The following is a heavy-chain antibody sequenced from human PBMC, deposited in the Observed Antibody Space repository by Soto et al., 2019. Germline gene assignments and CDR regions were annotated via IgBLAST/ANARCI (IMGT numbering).Heavy chain of an antibody. Sequence: PGGSLRLSCAASGFTFSNAWMSWVRQAPWKGLEWVGRIKSKTDGGTTDYAAPVKGRFTISRDDSKNTLYLQMNSLKTEDTAVYYCTTIHGIAAGFKGCDYYYDLKAVWGKGTTVTVSS. CDR1: GFTFSNAW. D-gene: IGHD6-13*01. J-gene: IGHJ6*03. V-gene: IGHV3-15*01. CDR2: IKSKTDGGTT. CDR3: TTIHGIAAGFKGCDYYYDLKAV.